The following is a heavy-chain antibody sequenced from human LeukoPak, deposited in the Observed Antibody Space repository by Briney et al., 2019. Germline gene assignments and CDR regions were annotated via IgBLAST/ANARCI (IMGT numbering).Heavy chain of an antibody. CDR3: AREYSSGWWPFDY. CDR1: GYTFTGYY. D-gene: IGHD6-19*01. V-gene: IGHV1-2*02. Sequence: ASVKVSCKASGYTFTGYYMHWVRQAPGQGLERMGWINPNSGGTNYAQKFQGRVTMTRDTSISTAYMELSRQRSDDTAVYYCAREYSSGWWPFDYWGQGTLVTVSS. J-gene: IGHJ4*02. CDR2: INPNSGGT.